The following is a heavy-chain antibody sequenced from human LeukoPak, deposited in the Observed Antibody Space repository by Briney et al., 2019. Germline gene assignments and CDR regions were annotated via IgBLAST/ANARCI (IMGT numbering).Heavy chain of an antibody. CDR1: GGTFSSYA. CDR3: ASGYSYGYYSVY. J-gene: IGHJ4*02. V-gene: IGHV1-69*05. Sequence: ASVKVSCKASGGTFSSYAISWVRQAPGQGLEWMGGIIPIFGTANYAQKFQGRVTITTDESTSTVYMELSSLRSEDTAVYYCASGYSYGYYSVYWGQGTLVTVSS. CDR2: IIPIFGTA. D-gene: IGHD5-18*01.